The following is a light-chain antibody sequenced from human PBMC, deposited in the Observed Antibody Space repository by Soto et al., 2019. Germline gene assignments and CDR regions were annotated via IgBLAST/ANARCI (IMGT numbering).Light chain of an antibody. CDR2: KAS. V-gene: IGKV1-5*03. CDR1: QSISSW. Sequence: DIQMTQSPSTLSASVGDRVTITCRASQSISSWLAWYQQKPGKPPKLLIYKASSLETGVPSRFSGSGSGTEFTLTISSLQPDDFATYYCQQYNSFPTFGQGTKLEIK. CDR3: QQYNSFPT. J-gene: IGKJ1*01.